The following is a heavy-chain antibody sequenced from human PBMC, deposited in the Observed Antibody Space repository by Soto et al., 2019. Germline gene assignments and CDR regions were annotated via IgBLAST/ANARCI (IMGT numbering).Heavy chain of an antibody. D-gene: IGHD3-10*01. CDR2: IITMFGTA. Sequence: SVQVSFQGACGTLLSYGISWVRQAAGQGLEWMGGIITMFGTATHTQNFQGRLTITADESTNTAYMELSSLRSEDTAVDFCARSVRITTLYYLDYWGQGTLVTVSS. CDR1: CGTLLSYG. V-gene: IGHV1-69*13. CDR3: ARSVRITTLYYLDY. J-gene: IGHJ4*02.